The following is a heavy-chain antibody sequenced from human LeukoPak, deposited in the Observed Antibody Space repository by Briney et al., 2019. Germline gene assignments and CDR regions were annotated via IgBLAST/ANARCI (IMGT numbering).Heavy chain of an antibody. CDR3: ARLTLGYYYDTSGLGLDY. J-gene: IGHJ4*02. CDR1: GGSISSSSYY. Sequence: PSGTLSLTLSVSGGSISSSSYYRGRTRHPPGEGLGRICSMYYSGNIHYSPSLKRRVTITGDTSKNQLSLNQRSVSAADRAVFYCARLTLGYYYDTSGLGLDYWGQGTLVTVSS. D-gene: IGHD3-22*01. V-gene: IGHV4-39*07. CDR2: MYYSGNI.